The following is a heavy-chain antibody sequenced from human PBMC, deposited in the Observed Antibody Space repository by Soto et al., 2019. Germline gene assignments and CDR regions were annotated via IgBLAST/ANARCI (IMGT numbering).Heavy chain of an antibody. CDR3: AIVRQLGGYFYYYMDV. D-gene: IGHD1-1*01. CDR1: GYTFTNYG. J-gene: IGHJ6*03. Sequence: QVQLLQSGAEVRKPGASVKVSCKASGYTFTNYGITWVRQAPGQGLEWMGGIGAYNGDTHYTQRLQGRVTMTTDTSTSTAYMELRGVRSDDTAIYYCAIVRQLGGYFYYYMDVWGKGTTVTVSS. V-gene: IGHV1-18*01. CDR2: IGAYNGDT.